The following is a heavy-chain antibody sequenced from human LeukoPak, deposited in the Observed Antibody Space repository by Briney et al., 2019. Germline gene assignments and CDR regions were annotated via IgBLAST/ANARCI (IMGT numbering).Heavy chain of an antibody. CDR1: GGSISSGDYY. V-gene: IGHV4-30-4*01. D-gene: IGHD3-22*01. CDR3: ARYDSSGYSFDY. J-gene: IGHJ4*02. CDR2: IYYSGST. Sequence: SETLSLTCTVSGGSISSGDYYWSWIRQPPGKGLEWIGYIYYSGSTYYNPSLKSRVTISVDTSKNQFSLKLSSVTAADTVVYYCARYDSSGYSFDYWGQGTLVTVSS.